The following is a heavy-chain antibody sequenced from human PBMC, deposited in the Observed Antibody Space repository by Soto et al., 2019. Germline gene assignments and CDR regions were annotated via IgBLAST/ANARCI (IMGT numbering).Heavy chain of an antibody. J-gene: IGHJ6*02. CDR2: MNPNSGNT. CDR1: GYTFTSYD. Sequence: QVQLAQSGAEVKKPGASVKVSCKASGYTFTSYDINWVRQATGQGLEWMGWMNPNSGNTVYAQKFQDRVTMTRNTSISTAYMELSSLRSEDTALYYCARERNMYGMDVWGQGTTVTVSS. D-gene: IGHD1-1*01. V-gene: IGHV1-8*01. CDR3: ARERNMYGMDV.